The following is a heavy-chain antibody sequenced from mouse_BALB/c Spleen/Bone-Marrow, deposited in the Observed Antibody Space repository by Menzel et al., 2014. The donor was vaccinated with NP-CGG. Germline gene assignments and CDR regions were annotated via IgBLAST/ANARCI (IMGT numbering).Heavy chain of an antibody. CDR1: GFDFSRYW. CDR3: SRLYYYGNFAY. D-gene: IGHD1-1*01. Sequence: EVQGVESGGGLVQPGGSLKLSCAASGFDFSRYWMSWVRQAPGKGLKWIGEINPDSSTINYTPSLNDKFIISRDNAKNTLYLQMSKVRSEDTALYYCSRLYYYGNFAYWGQGTLVTVSA. V-gene: IGHV4-1*02. CDR2: INPDSSTI. J-gene: IGHJ3*01.